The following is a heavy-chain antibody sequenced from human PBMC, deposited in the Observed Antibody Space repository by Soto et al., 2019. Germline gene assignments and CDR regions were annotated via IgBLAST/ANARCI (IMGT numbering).Heavy chain of an antibody. D-gene: IGHD3-10*01. V-gene: IGHV4-30-2*01. J-gene: IGHJ4*02. CDR3: ARDNNVLPGGYFDY. Sequence: QLQLQESGSGLVKPSQTLSLTCAVSGGSISSGGYSWSWIRQPPGKALEWIGYIYHSGSTYYNPSLKSRVTISVDTSKNQFSLKLSSVTAADTAVYYCARDNNVLPGGYFDYWGQGTLVTVSS. CDR1: GGSISSGGYS. CDR2: IYHSGST.